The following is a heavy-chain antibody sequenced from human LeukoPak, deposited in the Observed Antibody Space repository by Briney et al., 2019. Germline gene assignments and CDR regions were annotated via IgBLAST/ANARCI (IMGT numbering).Heavy chain of an antibody. J-gene: IGHJ4*02. CDR3: ARDQDGFDY. CDR2: IYPRDCIT. Sequence: ASVKVSCKASGYTFTINYIHWVRQAPGQGLEWMGMIYPRDCITSYAHKFQGRVTLTRDTSPSIVNMELSGLRSEDTAVYYCARDQDGFDYWGQGTLVTVSS. V-gene: IGHV1-46*01. CDR1: GYTFTINY.